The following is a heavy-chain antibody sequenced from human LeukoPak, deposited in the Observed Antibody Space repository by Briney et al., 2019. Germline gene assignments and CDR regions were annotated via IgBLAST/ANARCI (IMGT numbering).Heavy chain of an antibody. J-gene: IGHJ4*02. CDR2: ISYDGSNK. CDR3: AKDGGDSSSWFFDY. CDR1: GFTFSSYA. Sequence: PGGSLRLSCAASGFTFSSYAMHWVRQAPGKGLEWVAVISYDGSNKYYADSVKGRFTISRDNSKNTLYLQMNSLRAEDTAVYYCAKDGGDSSSWFFDYWGQGTLVTVSS. D-gene: IGHD6-13*01. V-gene: IGHV3-30*04.